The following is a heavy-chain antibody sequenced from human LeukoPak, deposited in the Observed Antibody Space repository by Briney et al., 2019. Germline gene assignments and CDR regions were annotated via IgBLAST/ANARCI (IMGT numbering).Heavy chain of an antibody. CDR3: ARAAIAAARIYYYMDV. D-gene: IGHD6-13*01. CDR1: GFTFNTYT. Sequence: GGSLRLSCAASGFTFNTYTMNWVRQAPGKGLEWVSSISSGSAYIYYADSVKGRFTISRDNAKNSLYLQMNSLRAEDTAVYYCARAAIAAARIYYYMDVWGKGTTVTVSS. CDR2: ISSGSAYI. J-gene: IGHJ6*03. V-gene: IGHV3-21*01.